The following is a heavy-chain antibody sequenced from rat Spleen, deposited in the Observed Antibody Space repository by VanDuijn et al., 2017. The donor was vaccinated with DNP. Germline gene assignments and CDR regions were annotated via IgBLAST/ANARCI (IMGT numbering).Heavy chain of an antibody. J-gene: IGHJ3*01. CDR2: ISSGGGNT. Sequence: EVQLVESGGGLVQPGRSLKLSCVASGFTFNNYWMTWVRQAPTKGLEWVAAISSGGGNTYYRDSVKGRFTISRDNAKSTLYLQMDSLRSEDTATYYCARPDYSDGSYYYGWFAYWGQGTLVTVSS. CDR1: GFTFNNYW. CDR3: ARPDYSDGSYYYGWFAY. D-gene: IGHD1-12*02. V-gene: IGHV5-25*01.